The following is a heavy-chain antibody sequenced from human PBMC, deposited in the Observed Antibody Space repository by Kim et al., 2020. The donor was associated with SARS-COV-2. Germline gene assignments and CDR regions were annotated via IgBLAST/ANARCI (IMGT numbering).Heavy chain of an antibody. CDR1: GGSISSYY. CDR3: ARDQRECVQFTANRYFDL. V-gene: IGHV4-59*01. D-gene: IGHD1-1*01. CDR2: IYDSGST. J-gene: IGHJ2*01. Sequence: SETLSLTCTVSGGSISSYYWSWIRQPPGKGLEWIGYIYDSGSTNYNPSLKSGVTISVETSKNQLSLKLSSVTAVDTAVYYCARDQRECVQFTANRYFDLWGRGTLVTVSS.